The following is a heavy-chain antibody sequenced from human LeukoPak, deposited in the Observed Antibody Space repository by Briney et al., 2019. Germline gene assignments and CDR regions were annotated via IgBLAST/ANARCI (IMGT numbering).Heavy chain of an antibody. CDR2: ISYDGSNK. D-gene: IGHD2-15*01. CDR3: AKKWDVVVVAAPDDAFDI. Sequence: WVAVISYDGSNKYYADSVKGRFTIPRDNSKNTLYLQMNSLRAQDTAVYYCAKKWDVVVVAAPDDAFDIWGQGTMVTVSS. J-gene: IGHJ3*02. V-gene: IGHV3-30*18.